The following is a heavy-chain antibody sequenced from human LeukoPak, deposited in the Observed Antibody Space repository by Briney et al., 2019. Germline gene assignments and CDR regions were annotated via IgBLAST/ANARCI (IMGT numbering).Heavy chain of an antibody. CDR1: GFTVFNYW. D-gene: IGHD3-10*01. CDR3: AKEGEGGSGEYDY. Sequence: GGSLRLSCAASGFTVFNYWMSWVRQAPGKGLEWVSAISGSGGSTYYADSVKGRFTISRDNSKNTLYLQMNSLRAEDTAVYYCAKEGEGGSGEYDYWGQGTLVTVSS. J-gene: IGHJ4*02. V-gene: IGHV3-23*01. CDR2: ISGSGGST.